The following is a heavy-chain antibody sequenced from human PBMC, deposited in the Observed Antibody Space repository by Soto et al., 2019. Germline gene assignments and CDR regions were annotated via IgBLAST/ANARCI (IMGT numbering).Heavy chain of an antibody. CDR2: LNHSGST. V-gene: IGHV4-34*01. Sequence: SATLSRTCAVYGGSFSCYYWNWIRQPPGKGLEWIGELNHSGSTKYNPSLKSRVAISVDTPKNQFSLRLNSVTAADTAVYYCARDKNYYYYGMDVWGQGTTVTVSS. CDR3: ARDKNYYYYGMDV. CDR1: GGSFSCYY. J-gene: IGHJ6*02.